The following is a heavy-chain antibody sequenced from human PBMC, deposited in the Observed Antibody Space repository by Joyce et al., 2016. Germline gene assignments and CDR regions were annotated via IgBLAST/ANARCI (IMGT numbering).Heavy chain of an antibody. J-gene: IGHJ4*02. CDR3: ARHPPRVAVTGYYFDY. Sequence: QVQLQQSGPRLVKPSQTLSLTCAISGDGVSSDRAAWYWIRQSPSRGLEWLGRTYYRDKWYTDYAVSGKSRITINPDTSKNQFSLQLNSVTPEDTAVYYCARHPPRVAVTGYYFDYWGQGTLVTVSS. CDR2: TYYRDKWYT. V-gene: IGHV6-1*01. CDR1: GDGVSSDRAA. D-gene: IGHD6-19*01.